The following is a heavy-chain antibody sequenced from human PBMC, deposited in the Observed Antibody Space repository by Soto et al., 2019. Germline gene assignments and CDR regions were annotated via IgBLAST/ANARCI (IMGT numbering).Heavy chain of an antibody. Sequence: SETLSLTCTVSGGSISSGGYYWSWIRQHPGKGLEWIGYIYYSGSTYYNPSLKSRVTISVDTSKNQFSLKLSSVTAADTAVYYCARETPYYYDSSGYYSSGYFGYWGQGTLVTVSS. CDR2: IYYSGST. CDR3: ARETPYYYDSSGYYSSGYFGY. J-gene: IGHJ4*02. D-gene: IGHD3-22*01. V-gene: IGHV4-31*03. CDR1: GGSISSGGYY.